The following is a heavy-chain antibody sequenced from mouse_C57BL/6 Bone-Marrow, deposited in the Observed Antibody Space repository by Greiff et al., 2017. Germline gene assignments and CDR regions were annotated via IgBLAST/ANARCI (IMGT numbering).Heavy chain of an antibody. V-gene: IGHV1-80*01. CDR1: GYAFSSYW. CDR2: IYPGDGDT. J-gene: IGHJ1*03. Sequence: LVESGAELVKPGASVKISCKASGYAFSSYWMNWVKQRPGKGLEWIGQIYPGDGDTNYNGKFKGKATLTAAKSSSTAYMQLSSLTSEDSAVYFCARPYYYGSSYWYFDVWGTGTTVTVSS. D-gene: IGHD1-1*01. CDR3: ARPYYYGSSYWYFDV.